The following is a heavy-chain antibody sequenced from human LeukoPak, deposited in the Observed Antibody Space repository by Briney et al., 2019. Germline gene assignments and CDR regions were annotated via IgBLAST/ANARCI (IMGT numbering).Heavy chain of an antibody. D-gene: IGHD3-9*01. CDR2: INHSGST. Sequence: PSETLSLTCAVYGGSFSGYYLSWIRQPPGKGLEWIGEINHSGSTNYNPSLKSRVTISVDTSKNQFSLKLSSVTAADTAVYYCARGSRPARGGLALRYFDYWGQGTLVTVSS. V-gene: IGHV4-34*01. CDR3: ARGSRPARGGLALRYFDY. J-gene: IGHJ4*02. CDR1: GGSFSGYY.